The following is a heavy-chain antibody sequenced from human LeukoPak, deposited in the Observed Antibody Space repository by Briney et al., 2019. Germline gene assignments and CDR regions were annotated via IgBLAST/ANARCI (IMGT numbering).Heavy chain of an antibody. V-gene: IGHV4-59*08. CDR3: ARQYYYGSGNSPHDY. CDR2: IYYSGST. Sequence: SETLSLTCTVSGGSISSYYWSWIRQPPGKGLEWIGYIYYSGSTNYNPSLKSRVTISVDTSKNQFSLKLSSVTAADTAVYYCARQYYYGSGNSPHDYWGQGTLVTVSS. CDR1: GGSISSYY. D-gene: IGHD3-10*01. J-gene: IGHJ4*02.